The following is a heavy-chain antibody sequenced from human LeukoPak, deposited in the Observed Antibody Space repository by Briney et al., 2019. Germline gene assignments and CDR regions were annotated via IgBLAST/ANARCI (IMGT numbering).Heavy chain of an antibody. V-gene: IGHV3-23*01. CDR3: AKRPTENAFDI. Sequence: GGSLRLSCAASGFTFRSYDMNWVRQPPGKGLEWVSVISGSGTSTYYADSVKGRFTISRDNSKNTLYLQMNSLRAEDTAVYYCAKRPTENAFDIRGQGTMVTLSS. J-gene: IGHJ3*02. CDR1: GFTFRSYD. CDR2: ISGSGTST.